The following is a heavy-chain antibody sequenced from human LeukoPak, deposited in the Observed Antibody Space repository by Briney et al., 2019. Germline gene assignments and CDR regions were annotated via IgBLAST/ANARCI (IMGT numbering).Heavy chain of an antibody. J-gene: IGHJ4*02. Sequence: GGSLRLSCAASGFTFDDYTMHWVRQAPGKGLEWVSLITRDGFSTFYADSVKGRFTISRDNSKNSLSLQMNSLRSEDTALYYCATERQKYFDYWGQGTRVTVSS. V-gene: IGHV3-43*01. CDR1: GFTFDDYT. CDR2: ITRDGFST. CDR3: ATERQKYFDY.